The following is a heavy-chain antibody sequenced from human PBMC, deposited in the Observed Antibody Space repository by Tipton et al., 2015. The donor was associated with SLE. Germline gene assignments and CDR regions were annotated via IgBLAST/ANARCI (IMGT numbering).Heavy chain of an antibody. Sequence: QLVQSRGVVVQPGGSLRLSCAASGFSFDDYTMHWVRQAPGKGLEWVSLINRDGDSTYYADSVKGRFTISRDNSKNSLYLQMNSLRAEDTALYYCAKASRITKILVLDAFDIWGQGTMVTVSS. CDR1: GFSFDDYT. CDR3: AKASRITKILVLDAFDI. J-gene: IGHJ3*02. D-gene: IGHD3-22*01. CDR2: INRDGDST. V-gene: IGHV3-43*01.